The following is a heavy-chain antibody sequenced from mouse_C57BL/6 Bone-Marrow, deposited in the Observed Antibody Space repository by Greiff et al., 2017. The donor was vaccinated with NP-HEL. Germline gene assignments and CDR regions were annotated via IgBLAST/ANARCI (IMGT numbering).Heavy chain of an antibody. CDR3: ARRDYYGSSHRYFDV. CDR2: IYPGDGDT. V-gene: IGHV1-82*01. D-gene: IGHD1-1*01. J-gene: IGHJ1*03. CDR1: GYAFSSSW. Sequence: VQLQQSGPELVKPGASVKISCKASGYAFSSSWMNWVKQRPGKGLEWIGRIYPGDGDTNYNGKFKGKATLTADKSSSTAYMQLSSLTSEDSAVYFCARRDYYGSSHRYFDVGGTGTTVTVSS.